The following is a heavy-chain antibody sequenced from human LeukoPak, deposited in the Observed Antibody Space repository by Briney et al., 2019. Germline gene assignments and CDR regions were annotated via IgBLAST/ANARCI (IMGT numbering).Heavy chain of an antibody. CDR2: INPSGGST. CDR1: GYTFTSYY. CDR3: ARESPSSGFDY. Sequence: GASVKVSCKASGYTFTSYYMHWVRQAPGQGPEWMGIINPSGGSTSYAQKFQGRVTMTRDMSTSTVYMELSSLRSEDTAVYYCARESPSSGFDYWGQGTLVTVSS. D-gene: IGHD6-6*01. V-gene: IGHV1-46*01. J-gene: IGHJ4*02.